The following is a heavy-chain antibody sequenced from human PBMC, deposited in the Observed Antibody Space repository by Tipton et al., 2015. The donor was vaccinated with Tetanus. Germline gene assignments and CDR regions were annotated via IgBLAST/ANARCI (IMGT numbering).Heavy chain of an antibody. CDR1: GGSVSSGSYY. J-gene: IGHJ6*04. Sequence: NLSLTCTVSGGSVSSGSYYWSWIRQPPGKGLEWIGYFFYSGSTNYNPSLKSRVSMAVGTSKNQFSLQLRSVTAADTAVYYCARGDGYHYYYHMDVWGRGTTVTVSS. CDR3: ARGDGYHYYYHMDV. D-gene: IGHD1-26*01. V-gene: IGHV4-61*01. CDR2: FFYSGST.